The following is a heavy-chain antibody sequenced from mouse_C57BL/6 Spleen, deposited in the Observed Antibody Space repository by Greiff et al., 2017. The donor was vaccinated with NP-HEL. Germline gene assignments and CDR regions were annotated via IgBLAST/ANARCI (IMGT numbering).Heavy chain of an antibody. CDR2: IWTGGGT. D-gene: IGHD1-1*01. Sequence: VKLVESGPGLVAPSQSLSITCTVSGFSLTSYAISWVRQPPGKGLEWLGVIWTGGGTNYNSALKSRLSISKDNSKSQVFLKMNSLQTDDTARYYCARYYYGSSYYAMDYWGQGTSVTVSS. V-gene: IGHV2-9-1*01. J-gene: IGHJ4*01. CDR3: ARYYYGSSYYAMDY. CDR1: GFSLTSYA.